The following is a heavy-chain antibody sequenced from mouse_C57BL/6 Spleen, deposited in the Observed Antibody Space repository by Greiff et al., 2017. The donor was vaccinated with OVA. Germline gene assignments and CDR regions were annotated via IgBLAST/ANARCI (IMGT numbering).Heavy chain of an antibody. CDR2: INPNNGGT. Sequence: EVQLQQSGPELVKPGASVKISCTASGYTFTDYYMNWVKQSHGKSLEWIGDINPNNGGTSYNQKFKGKATLTVDKTSSTTYMELRSLTSEDSAVYYCARGLGWYCDVWGTGTTVTVSS. CDR1: GYTFTDYY. J-gene: IGHJ1*03. D-gene: IGHD2-2*01. CDR3: ARGLGWYCDV. V-gene: IGHV1-26*01.